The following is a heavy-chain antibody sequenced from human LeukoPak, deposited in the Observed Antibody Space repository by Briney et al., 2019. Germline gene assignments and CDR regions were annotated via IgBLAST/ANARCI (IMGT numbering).Heavy chain of an antibody. D-gene: IGHD6-19*01. CDR2: INANSIST. Sequence: GGSLRLSCAASGFAFSVYAMSWLRQPPGKRLEWVSTINANSISTSYAASVRGRFTISRDNSKNTLYLQLNTLRADDTATYYCAKPISGGLAVTADWFHPWGQGTLVVVSS. J-gene: IGHJ5*01. CDR1: GFAFSVYA. CDR3: AKPISGGLAVTADWFHP. V-gene: IGHV3-23*01.